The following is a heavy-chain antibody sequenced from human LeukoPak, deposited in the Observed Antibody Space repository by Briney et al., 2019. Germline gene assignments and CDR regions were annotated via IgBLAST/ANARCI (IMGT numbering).Heavy chain of an antibody. D-gene: IGHD2-15*01. J-gene: IGHJ5*02. CDR3: ARGRYCSGGSCLGGKRFDP. CDR2: IIHSGST. CDR1: GGSFSGYY. Sequence: SETLSLTCAVYGGSFSGYYWSWIRQPPGKGLEWIGEIIHSGSTNYNPSLKSRVTISVDTSKNQFSLKLSSVTAADTAVYYCARGRYCSGGSCLGGKRFDPWGQGTLVTVSS. V-gene: IGHV4-34*01.